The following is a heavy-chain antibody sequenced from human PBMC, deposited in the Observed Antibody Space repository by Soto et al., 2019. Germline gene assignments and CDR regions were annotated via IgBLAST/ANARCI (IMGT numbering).Heavy chain of an antibody. V-gene: IGHV3-15*01. CDR1: GFTFSNAW. CDR3: TTGPKRDYDFYGMDV. J-gene: IGHJ6*02. CDR2: IKTKTDGGTA. Sequence: PGGSLRLSCAASGFTFSNAWMSWVRQAPGKGLEWVGRIKTKTDGGTADYAAPVKGRFTISRDDSKNALYLQVNSLKTEDTAVYXCTTGPKRDYDFYGMDVWGQGTTVTVSS.